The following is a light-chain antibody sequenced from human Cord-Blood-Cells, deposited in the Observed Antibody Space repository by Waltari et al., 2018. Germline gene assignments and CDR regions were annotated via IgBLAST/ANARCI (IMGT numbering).Light chain of an antibody. V-gene: IGKV3-11*01. CDR3: QQRSNWPLT. Sequence: EIVLTQSPATLSLSPGERATLSCSASQSVSSYLAWYQQKPGQAPRLLIYDASNRATGIPVRFSGRGSGTDFTLTISSLEPEDFAVYYCQQRSNWPLTFGGGTKVEIK. J-gene: IGKJ4*01. CDR2: DAS. CDR1: QSVSSY.